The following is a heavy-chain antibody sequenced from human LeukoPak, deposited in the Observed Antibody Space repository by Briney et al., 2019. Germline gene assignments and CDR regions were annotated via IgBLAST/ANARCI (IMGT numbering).Heavy chain of an antibody. Sequence: SETLPLTCTVSGVSISNYYWSWIRQPPGKGLEWIGYIYYSGSTNYNPSLKSRVTISVDLSKNQFSLKLSSVTTADTAVYYCARTTEGGYTYDYFYYYYMDVWGKGTTVTISS. CDR3: ARTTEGGYTYDYFYYYYMDV. J-gene: IGHJ6*03. CDR1: GVSISNYY. V-gene: IGHV4-59*01. CDR2: IYYSGST. D-gene: IGHD5-18*01.